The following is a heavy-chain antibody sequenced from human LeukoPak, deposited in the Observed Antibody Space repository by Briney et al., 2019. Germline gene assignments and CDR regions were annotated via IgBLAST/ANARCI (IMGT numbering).Heavy chain of an antibody. CDR1: GDSLSSTNYY. CDR3: VREGAYRTYGDYSPFDF. J-gene: IGHJ5*01. Sequence: SGTLSLTCVVSGDSLSSTNYYWGWIRQPPGRGREWIVTTDYSGNTYYNPSLKSRVTISLDTSKNQFSLRLNSVTAADTAVYYCVREGAYRTYGDYSPFDFWGQGTLVTVSP. CDR2: TDYSGNT. D-gene: IGHD4-17*01. V-gene: IGHV4-39*07.